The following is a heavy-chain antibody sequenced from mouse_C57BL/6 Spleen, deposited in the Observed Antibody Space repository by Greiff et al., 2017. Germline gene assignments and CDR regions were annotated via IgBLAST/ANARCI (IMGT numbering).Heavy chain of an antibody. CDR3: VRANYYGSSYDYAMDY. CDR1: GFTFNTYA. V-gene: IGHV10-3*01. Sequence: EVHLVESGGGLVQPKGSLKLSCAASGFTFNTYAMHWVRQAPGKGLEWVARIRSKSSNYATYYADSVKDRFTISRDDSQSMLYLQMNNLKTEDTAMYYCVRANYYGSSYDYAMDYWGQGTSVTVSS. CDR2: IRSKSSNYAT. J-gene: IGHJ4*01. D-gene: IGHD1-1*01.